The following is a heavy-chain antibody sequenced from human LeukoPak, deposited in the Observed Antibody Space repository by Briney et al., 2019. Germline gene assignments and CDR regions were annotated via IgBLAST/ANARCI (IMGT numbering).Heavy chain of an antibody. CDR3: ARARYYYDSRDWPEHFQH. Sequence: PGGSLRLSCAASGFTVSSNYMSWVRQAPGKGLEWVSVIYSGGSTYYADSVKGRFTISGHNSKNTLYLQMNSLRAEDTAVYYCARARYYYDSRDWPEHFQHWGQGTLVTVSS. CDR1: GFTVSSNY. CDR2: IYSGGST. J-gene: IGHJ1*01. D-gene: IGHD3-22*01. V-gene: IGHV3-53*04.